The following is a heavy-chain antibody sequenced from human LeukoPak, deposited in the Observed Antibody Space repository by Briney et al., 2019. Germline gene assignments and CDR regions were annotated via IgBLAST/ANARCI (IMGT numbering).Heavy chain of an antibody. CDR1: GFIFGDYV. Sequence: GGSLRLSCTTSGFIFGDYVMNWFRQAPGKGLEWVSYISSSGSTIYYADSVKGRFTISRDNAKNSLYLQMNSLRAEDTAVHYCAELGITMIGGVWGKGTTVTISS. V-gene: IGHV3-48*03. D-gene: IGHD3-10*02. J-gene: IGHJ6*04. CDR3: AELGITMIGGV. CDR2: ISSSGSTI.